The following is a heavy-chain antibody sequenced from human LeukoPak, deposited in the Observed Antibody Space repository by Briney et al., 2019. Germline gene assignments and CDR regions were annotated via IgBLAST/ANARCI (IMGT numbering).Heavy chain of an antibody. D-gene: IGHD1-7*01. V-gene: IGHV3-23*01. CDR3: AKRGAEMGTTIAPGDY. CDR1: GFTFSSYA. J-gene: IGHJ4*02. Sequence: GGSLRLSCAASGFTFSSYAMSWVRQAPGKGLEWVSAIGGSGGSTYYADSVKGRFTISRDSSKNTLYLQMNSLRAEDTAVYYCAKRGAEMGTTIAPGDYWGQGSLVTVSS. CDR2: IGGSGGST.